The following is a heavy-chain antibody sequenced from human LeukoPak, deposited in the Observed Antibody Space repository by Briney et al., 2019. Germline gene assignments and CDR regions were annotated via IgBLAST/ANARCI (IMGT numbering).Heavy chain of an antibody. CDR3: ARGGPHGSYFDY. J-gene: IGHJ4*02. CDR2: INSDGSST. CDR1: GFTFSSYW. Sequence: PGGSLRLSCGASGFTFSSYWMHWVRQAPGKGLVWVSRINSDGSSTSYADSVKGRFTISRDNAKNTLYLQMNSLRAEDTAVYYCARGGPHGSYFDYWGQGTLVTVSS. V-gene: IGHV3-74*01. D-gene: IGHD5-24*01.